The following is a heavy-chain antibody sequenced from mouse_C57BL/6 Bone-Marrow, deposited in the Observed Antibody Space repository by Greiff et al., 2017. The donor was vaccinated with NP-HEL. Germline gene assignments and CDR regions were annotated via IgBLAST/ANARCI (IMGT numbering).Heavy chain of an antibody. V-gene: IGHV1-19*01. Sequence: VQLQQSGPVLVKPGASVKMSCKASGYTFTDYYMNWVKQSHGKSLEWIGVINPYNGGPSYNQKFKGKAPLTVDQSSRTAYMDLHSLTSEDSAVYYCASSSLPAWFAYWGQGTLVTVSA. CDR3: ASSSLPAWFAY. CDR1: GYTFTDYY. CDR2: INPYNGGP. D-gene: IGHD1-1*01. J-gene: IGHJ3*01.